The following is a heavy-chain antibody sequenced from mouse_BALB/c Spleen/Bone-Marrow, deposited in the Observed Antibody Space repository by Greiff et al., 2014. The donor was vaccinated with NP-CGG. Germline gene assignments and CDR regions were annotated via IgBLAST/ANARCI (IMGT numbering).Heavy chain of an antibody. D-gene: IGHD1-2*01. CDR3: ARRLLYYFDY. CDR1: GYTFSSYW. J-gene: IGHJ2*01. Sequence: QVQLQQPGAELMKPGASVKISCKATGYTFSSYWIEWVKQRPGHGLEWIGEIFPGSGNTNYNENFKGKATFTADTSSNTAYMQLSNLTSEDSAVYYCARRLLYYFDYWGQGTTLTVSS. V-gene: IGHV1-9*01. CDR2: IFPGSGNT.